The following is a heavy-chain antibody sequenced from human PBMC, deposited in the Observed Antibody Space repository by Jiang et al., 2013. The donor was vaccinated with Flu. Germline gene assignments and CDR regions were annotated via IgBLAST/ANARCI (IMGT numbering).Heavy chain of an antibody. CDR3: TREGAGYISGWFDC. Sequence: FTFRKFGMHWVRQSPDKGLEWVAVIGFDGNNTYYSDSVKGRFTISRDNPKNTLYLQMNSLRAEGTAVYYCTREGAGYISGWFDCWGQGTLVTVSS. CDR1: FTFRKFG. CDR2: IGFDGNNT. J-gene: IGHJ4*02. V-gene: IGHV3-33*01. D-gene: IGHD6-19*01.